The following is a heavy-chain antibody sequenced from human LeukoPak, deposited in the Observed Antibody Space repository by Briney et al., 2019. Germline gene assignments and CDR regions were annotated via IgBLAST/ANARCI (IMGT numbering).Heavy chain of an antibody. CDR1: GYTFSSYG. Sequence: GASVKVSCKASGYTFSSYGISWVRQAPGQGLEWMGWSSAYNGNTNYAQKLQGRVTMTIDTSTTTAYMELRSLRSDDTAVYYCARDFQNNNWYGGPGYYFDFWGQGTLVTVSS. J-gene: IGHJ4*02. D-gene: IGHD1-26*01. CDR2: SSAYNGNT. V-gene: IGHV1-18*01. CDR3: ARDFQNNNWYGGPGYYFDF.